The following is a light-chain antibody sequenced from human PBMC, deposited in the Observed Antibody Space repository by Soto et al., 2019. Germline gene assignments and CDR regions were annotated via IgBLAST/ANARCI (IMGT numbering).Light chain of an antibody. CDR2: DAS. CDR3: QQRSNWPPIT. J-gene: IGKJ5*01. V-gene: IGKV3-11*01. Sequence: EIVLTQSPATLSVSPWEIATLSCIASQSVSRYLAWYQQKPGQAPRLLIYDASNRATGIPARFSGSGSGTDFTLTISSLEPEDFAVYYCQQRSNWPPITFGQGTRLEIK. CDR1: QSVSRY.